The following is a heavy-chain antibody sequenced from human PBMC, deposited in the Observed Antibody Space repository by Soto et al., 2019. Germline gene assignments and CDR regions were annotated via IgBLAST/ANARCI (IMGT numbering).Heavy chain of an antibody. D-gene: IGHD3-3*01. CDR1: GGSISSYY. CDR3: ARHEDFWSGTPLNWFDP. CDR2: IYYSGST. V-gene: IGHV4-59*08. Sequence: SETLSLTCTVSGGSISSYYWSWIRQPPGKGLEWIGYIYYSGSTNYNPSLKSRVTISVDTSKNQFSLKLSSVTAADTAVYYCARHEDFWSGTPLNWFDPWGQGTLVTVSS. J-gene: IGHJ5*02.